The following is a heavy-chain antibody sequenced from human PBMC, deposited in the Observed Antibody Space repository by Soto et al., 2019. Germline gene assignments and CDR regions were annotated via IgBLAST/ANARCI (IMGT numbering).Heavy chain of an antibody. V-gene: IGHV3-23*01. D-gene: IGHD6-13*01. J-gene: IGHJ5*02. CDR2: ISGSGGST. CDR3: AKDQEQSRWYTSSWRGPNWFDP. Sequence: GGSLRLSCAASGFTFSSYAMSWVRQAPGKGLEWVSAISGSGGSTYYADSVKGRFTISRDNSKNTLYLQMNSLRAEDTAVYYCAKDQEQSRWYTSSWRGPNWFDPWGQGILVTVSS. CDR1: GFTFSSYA.